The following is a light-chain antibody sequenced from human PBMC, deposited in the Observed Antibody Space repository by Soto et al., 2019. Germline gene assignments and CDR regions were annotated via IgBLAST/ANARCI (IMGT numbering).Light chain of an antibody. V-gene: IGKV3D-15*01. CDR1: QSVSSK. Sequence: NVLTQSPGTLSFSPGQRATLSCRASQSVSSKLAWYQQKPGQAPRLLIYGASTRATGIPARFSGSGSGTEFTLSISSLQSEDSAVYYCQQYNNWPPITFGQGTRLEI. CDR2: GAS. J-gene: IGKJ5*01. CDR3: QQYNNWPPIT.